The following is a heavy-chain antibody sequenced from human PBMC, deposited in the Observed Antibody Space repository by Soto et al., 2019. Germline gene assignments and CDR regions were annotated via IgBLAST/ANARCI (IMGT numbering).Heavy chain of an antibody. V-gene: IGHV4-61*01. J-gene: IGHJ4*02. CDR1: GGSVSSGSYY. Sequence: QVQLQESGPGLVKPSETLSLTCTVSGGSVSSGSYYWSWIRQPPGKGLEWIGYIYYSGSTNYNPSLKSRVTISVDTSKKHFSLKLSSVTAADTAVYYCARQQGTFDYWGQGTLVTVSS. CDR3: ARQQGTFDY. D-gene: IGHD6-13*01. CDR2: IYYSGST.